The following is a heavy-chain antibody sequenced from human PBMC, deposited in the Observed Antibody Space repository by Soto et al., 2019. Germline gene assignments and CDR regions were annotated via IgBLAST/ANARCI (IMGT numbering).Heavy chain of an antibody. D-gene: IGHD3-10*01. Sequence: EVQLVESGGGLVQPGGSLRLSCEASGFTFSSYWMHWVRQSPGKGLEWVSRIYTDGSRTSYADSVKGRFTISRDNARDTLYLQVSSLRADDTAVYFCARGIRNYYGSDYWGQGTLVTVSS. V-gene: IGHV3-74*01. CDR1: GFTFSSYW. CDR3: ARGIRNYYGSDY. CDR2: IYTDGSRT. J-gene: IGHJ4*02.